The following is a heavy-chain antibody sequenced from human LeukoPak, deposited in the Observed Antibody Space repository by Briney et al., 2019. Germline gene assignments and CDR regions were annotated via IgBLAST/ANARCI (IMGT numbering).Heavy chain of an antibody. CDR2: IRYDGTRK. Sequence: PGGSLRLSCAASGFTFSNYAMHWVRQAPGKGLEWVAFIRYDGTRKSYADSVKGRFTISRDNSKNMLYLQMNSLRVEDTALYYCATYSGSYRDDIFDMWGQGTMVTVSS. J-gene: IGHJ3*02. CDR3: ATYSGSYRDDIFDM. CDR1: GFTFSNYA. V-gene: IGHV3-30*02. D-gene: IGHD1-26*01.